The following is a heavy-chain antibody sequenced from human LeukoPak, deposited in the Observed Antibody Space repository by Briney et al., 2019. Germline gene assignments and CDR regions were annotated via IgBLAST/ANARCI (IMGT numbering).Heavy chain of an antibody. Sequence: PGGSLRLSCPASGFTFSSYGMHWVHQAPGKGLEWVAVIWYDGSNKYYADSVKGRFTISRDNSKNTLYLQMNSLRAEGTAVFYCAKVYGDYEGRYCDLWGRGTLVTVSS. CDR3: AKVYGDYEGRYCDL. J-gene: IGHJ2*01. CDR2: IWYDGSNK. V-gene: IGHV3-33*06. D-gene: IGHD4-17*01. CDR1: GFTFSSYG.